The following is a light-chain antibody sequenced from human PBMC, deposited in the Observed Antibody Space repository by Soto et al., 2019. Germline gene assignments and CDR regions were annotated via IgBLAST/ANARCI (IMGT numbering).Light chain of an antibody. CDR1: QSVSSD. J-gene: IGKJ5*01. Sequence: ETVLTQSPGTLSLSPGERATLSCRASQSVSSDLAWYQQKPGQPPRLLIHGASTRATGIPTRFSGSGGGTDFTLSISSVQPEDFATYFCQQSYMDPITFGQGTRLEIK. V-gene: IGKV3-15*01. CDR2: GAS. CDR3: QQSYMDPIT.